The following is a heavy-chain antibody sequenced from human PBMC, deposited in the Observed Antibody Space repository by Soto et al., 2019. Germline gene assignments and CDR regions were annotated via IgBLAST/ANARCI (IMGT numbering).Heavy chain of an antibody. CDR2: VSGGGGTT. Sequence: HPGGSLRLSCTASGFTFSTYGMSWVRQAPGKGLDWVSAVSGGGGTTYYADSVKGRFTISRDNSKNTLYLQMKNLRADDTAVYYCARDARAWLLSPHYFDYWGQGTLVTVSS. D-gene: IGHD3-3*01. J-gene: IGHJ4*02. CDR1: GFTFSTYG. CDR3: ARDARAWLLSPHYFDY. V-gene: IGHV3-23*01.